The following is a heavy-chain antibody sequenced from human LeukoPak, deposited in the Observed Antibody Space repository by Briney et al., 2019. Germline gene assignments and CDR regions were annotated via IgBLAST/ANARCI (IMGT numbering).Heavy chain of an antibody. V-gene: IGHV4-61*02. CDR2: IYTSGST. Sequence: SQTLSLTCTVSGGSISSGSYYWSWIRQPAGKGLEWIGRIYTSGSTNYNPSLKSRVTISVDTSKNQFSLKLSSVTAADTAVYYCADGYLMDYWGKGTLVTVSS. J-gene: IGHJ4*02. CDR1: GGSISSGSYY. D-gene: IGHD3-22*01. CDR3: ADGYLMDY.